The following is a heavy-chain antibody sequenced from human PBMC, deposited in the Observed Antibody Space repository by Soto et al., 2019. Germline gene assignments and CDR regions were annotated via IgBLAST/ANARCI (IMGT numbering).Heavy chain of an antibody. CDR3: ASLFGGLPLSYY. Sequence: PSETLSLTCTVSGGSISSYYWSWIRQPPGKGLEWIGYIYYSGSTNYNPSLKSRVTISVDTSKNQFSLKLSSVTAADTAVYYCASLFGGLPLSYYCGQGSLVPVSS. CDR2: IYYSGST. V-gene: IGHV4-59*01. CDR1: GGSISSYY. D-gene: IGHD3-16*01. J-gene: IGHJ4*02.